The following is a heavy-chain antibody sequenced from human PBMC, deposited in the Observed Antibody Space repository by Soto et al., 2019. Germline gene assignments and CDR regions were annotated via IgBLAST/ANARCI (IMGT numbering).Heavy chain of an antibody. Sequence: QVQLVQSGAELKKPGSSVKVSCKASGGNFTNFGISWVRQAPGQGLEWMGGIIPLFGTTNYAQKFRGRVTVTADESTSTADMELNSLRSEDTALYFCARARGTSWYNWFDPLGQGTLVTVSS. CDR1: GGNFTNFG. CDR3: ARARGTSWYNWFDP. V-gene: IGHV1-69*01. D-gene: IGHD6-13*01. CDR2: IIPLFGTT. J-gene: IGHJ5*02.